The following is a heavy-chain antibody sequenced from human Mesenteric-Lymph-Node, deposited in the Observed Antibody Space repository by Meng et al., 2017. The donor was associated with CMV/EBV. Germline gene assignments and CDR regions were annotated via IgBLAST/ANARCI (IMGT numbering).Heavy chain of an antibody. CDR2: ISYSGNT. J-gene: IGHJ5*02. Sequence: GGSVSSGDYFWRWIRQPPGKGLEWIGYISYSGNTNYNVSLKSRVTILVDTSKNQFSLRLTSVTASDTAVYYCARAKPWGGAHGWFDPWGQGTLVTVSS. V-gene: IGHV4-61*08. CDR3: ARAKPWGGAHGWFDP. CDR1: GGSVSSGDYF. D-gene: IGHD3-16*01.